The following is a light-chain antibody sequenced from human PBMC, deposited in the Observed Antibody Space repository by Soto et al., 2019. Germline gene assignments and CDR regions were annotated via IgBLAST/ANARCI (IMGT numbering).Light chain of an antibody. CDR3: QQRSNWPRLT. Sequence: EIVLIQSPATLSLSPGERATLSCRASQSVSSYLAWYQQKPGQAPRLLIYDASNRATGIPARFSGSGSGTDFTLTISSLEPEDFAVYYCQQRSNWPRLTFGGGTKVDIK. J-gene: IGKJ4*01. V-gene: IGKV3-11*01. CDR1: QSVSSY. CDR2: DAS.